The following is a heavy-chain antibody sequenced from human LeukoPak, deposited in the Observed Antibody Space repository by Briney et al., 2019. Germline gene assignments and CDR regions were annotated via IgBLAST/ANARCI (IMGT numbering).Heavy chain of an antibody. CDR3: ARPYCSSTSCYTGIGY. CDR2: ISSSSSYI. D-gene: IGHD2-2*02. Sequence: GGSLRLSCAASGFTFSSYSMNWVRQAPGKGLEWASSISSSSSYIYYADSVKGRFTISRDNAKNSLYLQMNSLRAEDTAVYYCARPYCSSTSCYTGIGYWGQGTLVTVSS. J-gene: IGHJ4*02. V-gene: IGHV3-21*01. CDR1: GFTFSSYS.